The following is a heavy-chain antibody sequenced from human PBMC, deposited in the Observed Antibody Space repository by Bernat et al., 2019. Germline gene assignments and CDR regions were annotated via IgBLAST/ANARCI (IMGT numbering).Heavy chain of an antibody. Sequence: EVQLVESGGGFVQPGGSLRLSCAASGFTFSNYWMHWVRQAPGKGLVWVSRISSDGSTTSYADSVKGRFTISRDNAKNTLFLQMNSLSAEDTAVYYCVREWGSFYGSGTYSYYFDYWGQGTLVTVSS. CDR3: VREWGSFYGSGTYSYYFDY. V-gene: IGHV3-74*01. J-gene: IGHJ4*02. CDR2: ISSDGSTT. D-gene: IGHD3-10*01. CDR1: GFTFSNYW.